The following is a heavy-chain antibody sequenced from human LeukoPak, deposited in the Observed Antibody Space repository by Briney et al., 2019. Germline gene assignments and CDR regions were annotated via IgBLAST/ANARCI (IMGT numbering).Heavy chain of an antibody. CDR1: GGSISSYY. CDR3: ARGLAYCGGDCYPEYFQH. Sequence: SETLSLTCTVSGGSISSYYWSWIRQPPGKGLEWIGYIYYSGSTNYNPSLKSRVTISVDTSKNQFSLKLSSVTAADTAVYYCARGLAYCGGDCYPEYFQHWGQGTLVTVSS. J-gene: IGHJ1*01. CDR2: IYYSGST. V-gene: IGHV4-59*01. D-gene: IGHD2-21*02.